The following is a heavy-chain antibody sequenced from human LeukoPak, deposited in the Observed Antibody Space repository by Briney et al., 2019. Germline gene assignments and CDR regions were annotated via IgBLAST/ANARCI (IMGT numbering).Heavy chain of an antibody. CDR3: ARFFSKWDRPYYFDH. CDR1: GFTFSSYS. CDR2: ITTTFYI. V-gene: IGHV3-21*01. Sequence: GGSLRFSCAASGFTFSSYSFNWVRQAPGKGLEWVSSITTTFYIYYTDSVKRRFTISRDNAKNSLYLQMISLRAEDTAVYYCARFFSKWDRPYYFDHWGQGTLVTVSS. D-gene: IGHD1-26*01. J-gene: IGHJ4*02.